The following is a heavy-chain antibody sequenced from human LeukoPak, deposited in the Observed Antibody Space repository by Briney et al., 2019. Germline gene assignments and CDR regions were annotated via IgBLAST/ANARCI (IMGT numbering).Heavy chain of an antibody. CDR1: SGSVSSYY. Sequence: SETLSLTCLVSSGSVSSYYWTWIRQPPGKGLEWIGYIYHTGSNNYSPSLKSRVTMYVDTSKDQLSLKLSSVTAADTAMYYCARARYTNSWYAVDIWGQGTMVTVSS. J-gene: IGHJ3*02. D-gene: IGHD6-13*01. CDR2: IYHTGSN. CDR3: ARARYTNSWYAVDI. V-gene: IGHV4-59*08.